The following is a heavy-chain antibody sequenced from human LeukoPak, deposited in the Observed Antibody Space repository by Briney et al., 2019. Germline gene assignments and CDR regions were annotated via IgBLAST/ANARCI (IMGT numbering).Heavy chain of an antibody. CDR3: ANPAGWKNAFDI. D-gene: IGHD6-13*01. CDR1: GFTFSSYG. J-gene: IGHJ3*02. V-gene: IGHV3-23*01. Sequence: GGTLRLSCAASGFTFSSYGMSWVRQAPGKGLEWVSAISGSGGFTYYADSVKGRFTISRDNSKNTLYLQMNSLRAEDTAVYYCANPAGWKNAFDIWGQGTMVTVSS. CDR2: ISGSGGFT.